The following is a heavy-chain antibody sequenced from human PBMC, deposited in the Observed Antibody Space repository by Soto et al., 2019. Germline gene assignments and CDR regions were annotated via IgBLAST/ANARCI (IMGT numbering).Heavy chain of an antibody. CDR1: GYTFTDYY. D-gene: IGHD6-6*01. V-gene: IGHV1-2*04. CDR2: INPNSGGT. CDR3: ARDLGGGIAARPAGYYGMDV. J-gene: IGHJ6*02. Sequence: QVQLVQSGAEVKKPGASVKVSCKASGYTFTDYYMHWVRQAPGQGLEWMGWINPNSGGTNYAQKFQGWVTMTRDTSISTAYMELSRLRSDDTAVYYCARDLGGGIAARPAGYYGMDVWGQGTTVTVSS.